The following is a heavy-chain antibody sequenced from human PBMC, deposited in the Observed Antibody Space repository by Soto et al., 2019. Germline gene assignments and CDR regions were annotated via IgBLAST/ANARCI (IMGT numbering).Heavy chain of an antibody. D-gene: IGHD2-2*01. CDR3: ARDIVVVPAASYYYGMDV. J-gene: IGHJ6*02. CDR2: IIPIFGTA. Sequence: SVKVSCKASGGTFSSYAISWVRQAPGQGLEWMGGIIPIFGTANYAQKFQGRVTITADESTSTAYMELSSLRSEDTAVYYCARDIVVVPAASYYYGMDVWGQGTTVTVSS. CDR1: GGTFSSYA. V-gene: IGHV1-69*13.